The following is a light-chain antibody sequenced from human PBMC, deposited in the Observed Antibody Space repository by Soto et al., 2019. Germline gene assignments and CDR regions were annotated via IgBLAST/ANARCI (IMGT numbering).Light chain of an antibody. V-gene: IGKV3-11*01. Sequence: EVVLTQSPATLSLSQGESATLSFRASESVGRHLAWYHQKPGQAPKLLIFDASTRATGVPARFSGSGSGTEFTLTISSLQPEDFATYYCQQANSFPITFGQGTRLEIK. CDR1: ESVGRH. J-gene: IGKJ5*01. CDR2: DAS. CDR3: QQANSFPIT.